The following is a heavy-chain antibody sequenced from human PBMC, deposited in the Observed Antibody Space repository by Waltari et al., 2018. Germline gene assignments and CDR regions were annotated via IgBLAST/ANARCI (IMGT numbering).Heavy chain of an antibody. CDR1: GCSFGDYA. Sequence: EVQLVESGGGLVQPGRSLRLSCAASGCSFGDYAMHWVRQVPGKGLEWVSGISWNSGSIAYADSVKGRFTISRDNAKNSLYLQMNSLRAEDTALYYCAKDSIGYNYGNIDYWGQGTLVTVSS. J-gene: IGHJ4*02. CDR3: AKDSIGYNYGNIDY. V-gene: IGHV3-9*01. CDR2: ISWNSGSI. D-gene: IGHD5-18*01.